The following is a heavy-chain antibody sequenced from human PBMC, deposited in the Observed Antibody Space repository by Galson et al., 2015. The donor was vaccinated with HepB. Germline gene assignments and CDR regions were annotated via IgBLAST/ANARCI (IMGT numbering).Heavy chain of an antibody. CDR3: AKETRFYGSGSYYLNYGVDV. CDR1: GFTFSSYG. CDR2: ISYDGSNK. D-gene: IGHD3-10*01. J-gene: IGHJ6*02. V-gene: IGHV3-30*18. Sequence: SLRLSCAASGFTFSSYGMHWVRQAPGKGLEWVAVISYDGSNKYYADSVKGRFTISRDNSKNTLYLQMNSLRAEDTAVYYCAKETRFYGSGSYYLNYGVDVWGQGTTVTVSS.